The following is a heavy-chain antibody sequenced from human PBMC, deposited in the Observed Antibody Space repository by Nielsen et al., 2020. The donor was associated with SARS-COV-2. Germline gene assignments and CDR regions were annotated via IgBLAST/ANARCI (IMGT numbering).Heavy chain of an antibody. Sequence: GGSLRLSCAASGFTFSSYSMNWVRQAPGKGLEWVAVISYDGSNKYYADSVKGRFTISRDNSKNTLYLQMNSLRAEDTAVYYCARGRFGELLYKGLDYWGQGTLVTVSS. CDR1: GFTFSSYS. J-gene: IGHJ4*02. CDR2: ISYDGSNK. CDR3: ARGRFGELLYKGLDY. D-gene: IGHD3-10*01. V-gene: IGHV3-30*03.